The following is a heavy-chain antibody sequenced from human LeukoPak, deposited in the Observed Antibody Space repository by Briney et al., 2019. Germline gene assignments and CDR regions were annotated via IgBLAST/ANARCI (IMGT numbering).Heavy chain of an antibody. D-gene: IGHD5-18*01. CDR3: AREGYSYGPSYFDY. V-gene: IGHV3-64*01. Sequence: GGSLRLSCAVSGFTFTSYAMHWVRQAPGKGLEYVSGISSNGVSTDYANSVKGGFTISRDNSKNTLYLQMGSLRADDLAVYYCAREGYSYGPSYFDYWGQGTLVTVSS. J-gene: IGHJ4*02. CDR2: ISSNGVST. CDR1: GFTFTSYA.